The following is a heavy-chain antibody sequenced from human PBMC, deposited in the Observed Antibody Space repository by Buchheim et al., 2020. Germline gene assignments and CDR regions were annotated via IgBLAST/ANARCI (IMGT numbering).Heavy chain of an antibody. CDR1: GFNFSAYG. CDR2: IWSDGSKK. D-gene: IGHD3-22*01. CDR3: ARDGLSGYPADY. J-gene: IGHJ4*02. V-gene: IGHV3-33*01. Sequence: QVQLVESGGGVVQPGTSLRLSCVVFGFNFSAYGMHWVRQAPGKGREWVAVIWSDGSKKFYADSVKGRFTISRDNSKNTLHLQMNSLRAEDTAVYYCARDGLSGYPADYWGQGAL.